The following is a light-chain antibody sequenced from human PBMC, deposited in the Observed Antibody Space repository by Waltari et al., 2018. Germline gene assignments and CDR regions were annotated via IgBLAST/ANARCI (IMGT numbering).Light chain of an antibody. CDR3: QQYYDTPYT. J-gene: IGKJ2*01. CDR2: WAS. V-gene: IGKV4-1*01. Sequence: DIVMTQSPDSLAVSLGERATINCKSSQSVLYSSNNKNFLAWYQQKPGQPPKLLLSWASTRESGVSDRFSGGGSETDFTLTISSLQAEDVAVYYCQQYYDTPYTFGQGTKLTIK. CDR1: QSVLYSSNNKNF.